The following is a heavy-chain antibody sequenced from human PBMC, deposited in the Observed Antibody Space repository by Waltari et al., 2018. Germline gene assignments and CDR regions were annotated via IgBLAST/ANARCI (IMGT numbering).Heavy chain of an antibody. Sequence: QVQLVQSGAEVKKPGSSVKVSCKASGGTFSSYAISWVRQAPGQGLEWRGRIIPNFGTANYAQKLQGRVKITADKSTGTAYMELSSLRSEDTAVYYCARDLYSGYGTLEEYWGQGTLVTVSS. J-gene: IGHJ4*02. V-gene: IGHV1-69*08. CDR2: IIPNFGTA. D-gene: IGHD5-12*01. CDR1: GGTFSSYA. CDR3: ARDLYSGYGTLEEY.